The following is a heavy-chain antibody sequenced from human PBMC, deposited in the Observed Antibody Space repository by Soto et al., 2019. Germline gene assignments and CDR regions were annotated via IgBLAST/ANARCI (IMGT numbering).Heavy chain of an antibody. D-gene: IGHD6-13*01. CDR2: ISYDGSNK. CDR3: ARDPSAAAPDY. CDR1: GFTFSSYA. V-gene: IGHV3-30-3*01. Sequence: PGGSLRVSCAASGFTFSSYAMHWVRQAPGKGLEWVAVISYDGSNKYYADSVKGRFTISRDNSKNTLYLQMNSLRAEDTAVYYCARDPSAAAPDYWGQRTLVTVSS. J-gene: IGHJ4*02.